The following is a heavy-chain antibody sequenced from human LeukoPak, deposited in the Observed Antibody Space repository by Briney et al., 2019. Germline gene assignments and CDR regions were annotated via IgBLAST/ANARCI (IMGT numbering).Heavy chain of an antibody. CDR1: GYSFTSNY. CDR3: ARDQEAFDY. Sequence: EASVNVSCTASGYSFTSNYIHWVRQAPGQGLEWMGMIYPSDGSTSYAQKFQGRVTVTRDTSTSTVHMELSGLRSEDTAVYYCARDQEAFDYWGQGTLVTVSS. V-gene: IGHV1-46*01. CDR2: IYPSDGST. J-gene: IGHJ4*02.